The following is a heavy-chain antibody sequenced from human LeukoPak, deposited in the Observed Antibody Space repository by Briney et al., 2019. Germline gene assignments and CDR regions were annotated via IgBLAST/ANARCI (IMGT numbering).Heavy chain of an antibody. CDR1: GGSISSSSYY. CDR2: IYYSGST. Sequence: SETLSLTCTVSGGSISSSSYYWGWIRQPPGKGLEWIGSIYYSGSTYYNPSLKSRVTISVDTSKNQFSLKLSSVTAADTAVYYRARPVDKAESFDYWGQGTLVTVSS. J-gene: IGHJ4*02. D-gene: IGHD5-12*01. CDR3: ARPVDKAESFDY. V-gene: IGHV4-39*01.